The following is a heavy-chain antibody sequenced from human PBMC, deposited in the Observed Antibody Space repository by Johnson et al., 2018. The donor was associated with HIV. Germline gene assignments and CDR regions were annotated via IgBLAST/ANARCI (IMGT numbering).Heavy chain of an antibody. J-gene: IGHJ3*01. CDR3: AKAPPLSTYDYDAFDV. CDR2: IYSGGNT. CDR1: GFTVSSNY. Sequence: VESGGGLIQPGGSLRLSCAASGFTVSSNYMSWVRQAPGKGLEWVSVIYSGGNTYYADSVKGRFTISRDNSKNTLYLQMNSLRAEDTAVYYCAKAPPLSTYDYDAFDVWGQGTMVTVSS. V-gene: IGHV3-53*01. D-gene: IGHD5-12*01.